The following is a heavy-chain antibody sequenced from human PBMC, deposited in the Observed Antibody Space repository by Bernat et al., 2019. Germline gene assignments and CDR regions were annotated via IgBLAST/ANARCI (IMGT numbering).Heavy chain of an antibody. CDR2: ISYDGSNK. D-gene: IGHD6-19*01. J-gene: IGHJ3*02. V-gene: IGHV3-30-3*01. CDR1: GFTFSSYA. CDR3: ARVRRIAVADPNDAFDI. Sequence: QVQLVESGGGVVQPGRSLRLSCAASGFTFSSYAMHWVRQAPGKGLEWVAVISYDGSNKYYADSVKGRFTISRDNSKNTLYLQMNSLRAEDTAVYYCARVRRIAVADPNDAFDIWGQGTMVTVSS.